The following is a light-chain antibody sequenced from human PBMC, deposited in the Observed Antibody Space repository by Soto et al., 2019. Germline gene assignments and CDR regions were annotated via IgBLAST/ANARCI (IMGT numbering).Light chain of an antibody. CDR2: SNN. CDR3: AAWDDSLNGLVV. Sequence: QSVLTQPPSASGTPGQRVTISCSGSSSNIGSNTVNWYQQLPTTAPKLLIYSNNQRPSGVPDRFSGSKSGTSASLAISGLQSDDEADYYCAAWDDSLNGLVVFGEGTQLTVL. J-gene: IGLJ2*01. CDR1: SSNIGSNT. V-gene: IGLV1-44*01.